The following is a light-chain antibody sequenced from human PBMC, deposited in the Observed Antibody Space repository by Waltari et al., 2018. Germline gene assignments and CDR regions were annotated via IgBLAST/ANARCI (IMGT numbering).Light chain of an antibody. CDR3: CSYAGSSTYV. J-gene: IGLJ1*01. CDR2: AGS. CDR1: SSDVGNYNL. Sequence: QSALTQPASVSGSPGQSITIPCTGTSSDVGNYNLVSWYQQHPGKAPKLMISAGSKRPSGVSNRFSGSKSGNTASLTISWLQAEDEADYYCCSYAGSSTYVFGTGTKVTVL. V-gene: IGLV2-23*01.